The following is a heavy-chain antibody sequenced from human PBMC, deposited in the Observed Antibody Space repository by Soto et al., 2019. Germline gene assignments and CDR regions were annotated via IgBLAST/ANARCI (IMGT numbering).Heavy chain of an antibody. CDR1: GYSFTSYW. CDR3: ARDLFYYYDSSGYPSDAFDI. V-gene: IGHV5-51*01. J-gene: IGHJ3*02. CDR2: IYPGDSDT. Sequence: PDEPLKISCKVSGYSFTSYWIGWVRQKPGKGLEWMGIIYPGDSDTRYSPSFQGQVTISADKSISTAYLQWSSLKASDTAVYYCARDLFYYYDSSGYPSDAFDIWGQGTMVTVSS. D-gene: IGHD3-22*01.